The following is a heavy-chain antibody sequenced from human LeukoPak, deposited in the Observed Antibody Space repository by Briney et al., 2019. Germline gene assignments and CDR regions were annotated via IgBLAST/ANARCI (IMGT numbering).Heavy chain of an antibody. V-gene: IGHV3-23*01. Sequence: GGSLRLACAASGFTFSSYAMSWVRQAPGKGLEWVSAISGSGGSTYYADSVKGRFTISRDNSKNTLYLQMNSLRAEDTAVYYCAKDYSSSWYYYFDYWGQGTLVTVSS. J-gene: IGHJ4*02. D-gene: IGHD6-13*01. CDR3: AKDYSSSWYYYFDY. CDR2: ISGSGGST. CDR1: GFTFSSYA.